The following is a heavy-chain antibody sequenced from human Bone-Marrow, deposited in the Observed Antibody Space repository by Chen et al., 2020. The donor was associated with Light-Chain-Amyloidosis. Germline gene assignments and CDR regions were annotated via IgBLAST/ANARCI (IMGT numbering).Heavy chain of an antibody. V-gene: IGHV4-39*02. CDR1: DGSINSGDYY. D-gene: IGHD6-19*01. CDR3: SIRIAVPGANEET. Sequence: QLQLQESGPGLVKPSETLSLTCTVSDGSINSGDYYWGWLRQAPGKGLEWIGSIYYSGAAFYNPSLRSRVTISLDTSKNLLSLRLTSVTAADPAVYYCSIRIAVPGANEETWGQGTLVTVSS. J-gene: IGHJ5*02. CDR2: IYYSGAA.